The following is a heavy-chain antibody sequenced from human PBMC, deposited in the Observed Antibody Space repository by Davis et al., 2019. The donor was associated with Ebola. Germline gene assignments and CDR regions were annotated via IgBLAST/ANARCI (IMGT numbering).Heavy chain of an antibody. CDR3: ARGMYSSSSWRDYGMEYGMDV. Sequence: GGSLRLSCAASGFTVSSNYMSWVRQAPGKGLEWVSVIYSGGSTSYADSVKGRFTISRDNSKNTLYLQMNSLRAEDTAVYYCARGMYSSSSWRDYGMEYGMDVWGQGTTVTVSS. J-gene: IGHJ6*02. V-gene: IGHV3-53*01. CDR2: IYSGGST. CDR1: GFTVSSNY. D-gene: IGHD6-6*01.